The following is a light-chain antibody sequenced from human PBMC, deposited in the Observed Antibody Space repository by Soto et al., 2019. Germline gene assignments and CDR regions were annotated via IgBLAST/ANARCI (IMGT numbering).Light chain of an antibody. CDR2: AAS. Sequence: AIRMNQSPSSFSASTGDRVTITCRASQGISSYLAWYQQKQGKAPKLLIYAASTLQSGVPSRFRGSRSGTDFTLTISCLQSEDLATYYCHQDYSYPPLFGQGTQVEIK. CDR3: HQDYSYPPL. CDR1: QGISSY. V-gene: IGKV1-8*01. J-gene: IGKJ1*01.